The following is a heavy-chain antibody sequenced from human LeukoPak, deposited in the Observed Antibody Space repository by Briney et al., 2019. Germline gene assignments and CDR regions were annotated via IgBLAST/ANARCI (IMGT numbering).Heavy chain of an antibody. V-gene: IGHV4-59*01. J-gene: IGHJ5*02. Sequence: SETLSLTCTVSGGSICSYYWSWLRQPPGKGLEWVGYIYYSGSTNYNPSLKGRVTISVDTSKNQFSLKLSSVTAADTAVYYCARVRYYYGSGSYLNWFDPWGQGTLVTVSS. CDR1: GGSICSYY. D-gene: IGHD3-10*01. CDR3: ARVRYYYGSGSYLNWFDP. CDR2: IYYSGST.